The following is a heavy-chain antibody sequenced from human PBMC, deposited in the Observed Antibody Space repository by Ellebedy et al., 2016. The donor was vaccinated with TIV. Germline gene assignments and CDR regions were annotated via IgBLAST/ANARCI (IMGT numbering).Heavy chain of an antibody. V-gene: IGHV1-46*01. J-gene: IGHJ5*02. CDR1: GYTFTSYY. CDR2: INPSGGST. Sequence: AASVKVSCKASGYTFTSYYMHWVRQAPGQGLEWMGIINPSGGSTSYAQKFQGRVTMTTDTSTDTAYMELRGLRSDDTAVYYCARIYGDWWFDPWGQGTLVTVSS. D-gene: IGHD4-17*01. CDR3: ARIYGDWWFDP.